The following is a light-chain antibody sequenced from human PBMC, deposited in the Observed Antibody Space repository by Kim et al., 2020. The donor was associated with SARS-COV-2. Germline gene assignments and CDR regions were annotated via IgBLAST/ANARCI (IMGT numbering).Light chain of an antibody. J-gene: IGKJ1*01. V-gene: IGKV1-9*01. Sequence: ASVGDRVTITCRARQGISNYLAWYQQNPDKAPKLLIYGASTLQSGVPSRFSGSGSGTEFTLTISSLQPEDFATYTCQQFNVYPRTFGQGTKVDIK. CDR1: QGISNY. CDR2: GAS. CDR3: QQFNVYPRT.